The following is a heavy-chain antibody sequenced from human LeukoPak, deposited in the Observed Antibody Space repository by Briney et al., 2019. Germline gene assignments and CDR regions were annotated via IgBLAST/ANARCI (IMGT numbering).Heavy chain of an antibody. CDR2: INHSGST. Sequence: SETLSLTCTVSGASISSYYWSWIRQPPGKGLEWIGEINHSGSTNYNPSLKSRVTISVDTSKNQFSLKLSSVTAADTAVYYCARRKYYYYMDVWGKGTTVTISS. CDR3: ARRKYYYYMDV. J-gene: IGHJ6*03. V-gene: IGHV4-34*01. CDR1: GASISSYY.